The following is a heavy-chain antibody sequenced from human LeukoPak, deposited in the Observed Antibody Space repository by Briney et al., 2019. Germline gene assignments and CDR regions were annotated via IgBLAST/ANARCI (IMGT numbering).Heavy chain of an antibody. V-gene: IGHV3-30*02. J-gene: IGHJ4*02. Sequence: GRSLRLSCAASGFTFSSYGMHWVRQAPGKGLEWVAFIRYDGSNKYYADSVKGRFTISRDNSKNTLYLQMNSLRAEDTAVYYCAKDLYYGSGSYPAFDYWGQGTLVTVSS. CDR2: IRYDGSNK. CDR3: AKDLYYGSGSYPAFDY. CDR1: GFTFSSYG. D-gene: IGHD3-10*01.